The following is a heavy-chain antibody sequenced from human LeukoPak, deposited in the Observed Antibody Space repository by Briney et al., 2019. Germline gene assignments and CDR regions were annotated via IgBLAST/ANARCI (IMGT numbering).Heavy chain of an antibody. D-gene: IGHD1-26*01. J-gene: IGHJ5*02. V-gene: IGHV4-59*01. CDR2: IYYSGNT. Sequence: SETLSLTCTVSGASITGYYRCWIRQPPGQGLEWIGDIYYSGNTNYNPSLKSRVTISIDASKNQFSLNLRSVTTADTAVYYCARDQIVVAGNWFDPWGQGTLVIVPS. CDR3: ARDQIVVAGNWFDP. CDR1: GASITGYY.